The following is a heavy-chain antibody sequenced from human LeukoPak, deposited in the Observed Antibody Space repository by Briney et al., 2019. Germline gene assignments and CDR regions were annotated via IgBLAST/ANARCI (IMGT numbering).Heavy chain of an antibody. CDR1: GGSISSYY. CDR2: IYYSGST. J-gene: IGHJ4*02. D-gene: IGHD6-13*01. Sequence: PSETLSLTCTVSGGSISSYYWSWIRQPPGKGLEWIGYIYYSGSTNYNPSLKSRVTISVDTSKNQFSLKLSSVTAADTAVYYCARRLAAAGLNDYWGQGTLVTVSS. CDR3: ARRLAAAGLNDY. V-gene: IGHV4-59*08.